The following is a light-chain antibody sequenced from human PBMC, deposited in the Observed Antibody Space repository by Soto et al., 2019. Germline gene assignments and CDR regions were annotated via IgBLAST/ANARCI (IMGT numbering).Light chain of an antibody. Sequence: EIVLTQSPATLSLSPGERATLSCRASQSISSNLAWYQHKRGQAPRLLIHDASNRATGIPARFSGSGSGTDFTLTISSLEPEDFAVYYCQQRSNWPPLTFGGGTKVEIK. V-gene: IGKV3-11*01. CDR2: DAS. J-gene: IGKJ4*01. CDR3: QQRSNWPPLT. CDR1: QSISSN.